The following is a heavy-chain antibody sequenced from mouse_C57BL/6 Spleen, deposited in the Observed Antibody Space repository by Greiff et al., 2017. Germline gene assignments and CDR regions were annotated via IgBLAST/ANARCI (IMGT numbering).Heavy chain of an antibody. Sequence: VQLQQSGAELVMPGASVKLSCKASGYTFTGYWMNWVKQRPGQGLEWIGEIDPSDSYTNHNQKFKGKSTLTVDKSSSTAYMQLSSLTSEDSAVYYCARFYYGNMDYWGQGTSVTVSS. D-gene: IGHD2-1*01. CDR1: GYTFTGYW. CDR3: ARFYYGNMDY. CDR2: IDPSDSYT. J-gene: IGHJ4*01. V-gene: IGHV1-69*01.